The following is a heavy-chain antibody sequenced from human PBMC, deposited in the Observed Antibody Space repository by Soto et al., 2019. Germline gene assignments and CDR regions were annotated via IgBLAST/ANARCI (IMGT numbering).Heavy chain of an antibody. J-gene: IGHJ4*02. CDR3: AKSSGDSSGRPSRG. D-gene: IGHD6-19*01. Sequence: GGSLRLSCAASGFTFSSYGMHWVRQAPGKGLEWVAVISYDGSNKYYADSVKGRFTISRDNSKNTLYLQMNSLRAEDTAVYYCAKSSGDSSGRPSRGWGQGTLVTVSS. CDR1: GFTFSSYG. CDR2: ISYDGSNK. V-gene: IGHV3-30*18.